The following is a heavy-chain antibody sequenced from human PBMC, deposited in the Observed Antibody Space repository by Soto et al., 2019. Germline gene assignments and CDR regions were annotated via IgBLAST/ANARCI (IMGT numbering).Heavy chain of an antibody. CDR1: GYIFTDYW. J-gene: IGHJ6*02. Sequence: GESLKISCQGSGYIFTDYWIGWLRQMPGKGLEWMGIIYPGDSDTRYSPSFQGQVTISADKSISTAYLQWSSLKASDTAMYYCARHVTTVTTEAYYYYGMDVWGQGTTVTVSS. V-gene: IGHV5-51*01. D-gene: IGHD4-4*01. CDR2: IYPGDSDT. CDR3: ARHVTTVTTEAYYYYGMDV.